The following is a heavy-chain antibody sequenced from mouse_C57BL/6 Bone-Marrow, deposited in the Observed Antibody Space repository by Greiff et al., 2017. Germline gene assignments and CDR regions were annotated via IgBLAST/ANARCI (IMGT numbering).Heavy chain of an antibody. CDR2: IHPNSGST. D-gene: IGHD6-5*01. CDR1: GYTFTSYW. CDR3: ARRPLCNDNGYFDV. V-gene: IGHV1-64*01. Sequence: QVQLQQPGAELVKPGASVKLSCKASGYTFTSYWMHWVKQRPGQGLEWIGMIHPNSGSTNYNEKFKSKATLTVDKSSSTAYMQVSSLPSEDCAVYYCARRPLCNDNGYFDVWGTGNTVPVAS. J-gene: IGHJ1*03.